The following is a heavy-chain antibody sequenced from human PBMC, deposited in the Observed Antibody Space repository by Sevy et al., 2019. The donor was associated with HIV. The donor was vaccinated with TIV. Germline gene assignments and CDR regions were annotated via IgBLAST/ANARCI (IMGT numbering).Heavy chain of an antibody. CDR1: GYTLTESS. CDR2: SDPEDGKT. V-gene: IGHV1-24*01. Sequence: ASVKVSCKVSGYTLTESSIHWVRQAPGKGLEWMGGSDPEDGKTIYAQNFQGRVTMTEDISTDKVYLELGSLRSEDTAVYYCATITHCSDIRCYWFDPWGQGTLVTVSS. J-gene: IGHJ5*02. D-gene: IGHD2-2*01. CDR3: ATITHCSDIRCYWFDP.